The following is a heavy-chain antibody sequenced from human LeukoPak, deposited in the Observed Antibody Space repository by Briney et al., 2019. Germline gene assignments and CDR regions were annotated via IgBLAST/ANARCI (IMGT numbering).Heavy chain of an antibody. CDR3: AELGITMIGGV. V-gene: IGHV3-7*01. Sequence: GGSLRLSCAVSGVTFSRYWMSWVRQAPGKGLEWVANIKQDGSEKYYVDSVTGRFTIFRDNANNSLYLQMNSLRAEDTAVYYCAELGITMIGGVWGKGTTVTISS. J-gene: IGHJ6*04. CDR2: IKQDGSEK. CDR1: GVTFSRYW. D-gene: IGHD3-10*02.